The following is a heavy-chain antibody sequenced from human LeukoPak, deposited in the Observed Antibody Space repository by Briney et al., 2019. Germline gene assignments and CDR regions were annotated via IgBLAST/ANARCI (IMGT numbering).Heavy chain of an antibody. CDR1: GFTFSSYA. Sequence: GGFLRLSCAASGFTFSSYAMHWVRQAPGKGLEWVAVISYDGSNKYYADSVKGRFTISRDNSKNTLYLQMNSLRAEDTAVYYCASFGEGVDYWGQGTLVTVSS. CDR2: ISYDGSNK. V-gene: IGHV3-30-3*01. CDR3: ASFGEGVDY. D-gene: IGHD3-3*01. J-gene: IGHJ4*02.